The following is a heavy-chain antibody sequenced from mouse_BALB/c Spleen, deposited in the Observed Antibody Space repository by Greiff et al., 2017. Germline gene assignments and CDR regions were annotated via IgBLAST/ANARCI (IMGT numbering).Heavy chain of an antibody. CDR2: IRSKSNNYAT. J-gene: IGHJ4*01. CDR1: GFTFNTYA. Sequence: GGGLVQPKGSLKLSCAASGFTFNTYAMNWVRQAPGKGLEWVARIRSKSNNYATYYADSVKDRFTISRDDSQSMLYLQMNNLKTEDTAMYYCVRHEYGNYGDYAMDYWGQGTSVTVSS. V-gene: IGHV10-1*02. D-gene: IGHD2-10*02. CDR3: VRHEYGNYGDYAMDY.